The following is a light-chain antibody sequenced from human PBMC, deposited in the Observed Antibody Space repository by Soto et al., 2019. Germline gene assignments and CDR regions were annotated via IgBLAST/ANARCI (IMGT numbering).Light chain of an antibody. J-gene: IGKJ4*01. CDR3: QQYDKSPLT. CDR2: GVS. Sequence: EIVLTQSPGTLPLSPGERATLSCRASQSVSNSHLAWHQQKPGQAPRLLIFGVSRRAAGIPDRFSGSGSGTDFTLTIYRMEPEDYAVYYCQQYDKSPLTFGGGTKVDIK. V-gene: IGKV3-20*01. CDR1: QSVSNSH.